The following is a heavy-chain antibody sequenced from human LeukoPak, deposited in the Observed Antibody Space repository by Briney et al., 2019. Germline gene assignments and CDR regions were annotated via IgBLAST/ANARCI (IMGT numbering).Heavy chain of an antibody. CDR3: AREKDFSLWDAAVDY. CDR1: GGSVTDYY. J-gene: IGHJ4*02. CDR2: IYYTGT. D-gene: IGHD3-3*01. Sequence: PSETLSLTCTVSGGSVTDYYWSWIRQSPGKGLEWIGYIYYTGTSYNPSLKSRVTISADTSKNQFSLKLISVTAADTAVYYCAREKDFSLWDAAVDYWGQGTLVTVSS. V-gene: IGHV4-59*02.